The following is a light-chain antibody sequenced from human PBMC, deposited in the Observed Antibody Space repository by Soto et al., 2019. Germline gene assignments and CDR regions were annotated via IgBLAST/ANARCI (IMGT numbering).Light chain of an antibody. CDR1: SSDVGGYNY. Sequence: QCALTHPPSASGSPGQSVTISCTGTSSDVGGYNYVSWYQQHPGKAPKLMIYEVSKRPSGVPDRFSGSKSGNTASLTVSGLQAEDEADYYCSSYAGSNIYVFGTGTKVTVL. CDR2: EVS. V-gene: IGLV2-8*01. J-gene: IGLJ1*01. CDR3: SSYAGSNIYV.